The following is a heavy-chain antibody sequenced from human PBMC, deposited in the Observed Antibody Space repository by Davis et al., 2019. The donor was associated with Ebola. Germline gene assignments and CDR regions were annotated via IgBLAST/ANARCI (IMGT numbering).Heavy chain of an antibody. D-gene: IGHD3-3*01. CDR2: INPSGGST. V-gene: IGHV1-46*01. CDR3: AITWLITIFGVVKHFDY. Sequence: ASVKVSCKASGYTFTSYYMHWVRQAPGQGLEWMGIINPSGGSTSYAQKFQGRVTMTRDTSTSTVYMELSSLRAEDTAVYYCAITWLITIFGVVKHFDYWGQGTLVTVSS. CDR1: GYTFTSYY. J-gene: IGHJ4*02.